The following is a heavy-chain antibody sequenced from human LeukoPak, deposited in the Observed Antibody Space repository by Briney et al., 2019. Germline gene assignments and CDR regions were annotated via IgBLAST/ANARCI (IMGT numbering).Heavy chain of an antibody. CDR2: INSDGSST. V-gene: IGHV3-74*01. Sequence: GGSLRLSCAASGFTFSSYWMHWVRQAPGKGLVWVSRINSDGSSTSYADSVKGRFTISRDNAKNSLYLQMNSLRAEDTAVYYCARDDIAVATCFDYWGQGTLVTVSS. J-gene: IGHJ4*02. D-gene: IGHD6-19*01. CDR3: ARDDIAVATCFDY. CDR1: GFTFSSYW.